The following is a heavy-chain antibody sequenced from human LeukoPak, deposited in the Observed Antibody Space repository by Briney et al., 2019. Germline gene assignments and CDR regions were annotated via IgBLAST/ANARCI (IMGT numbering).Heavy chain of an antibody. J-gene: IGHJ3*02. V-gene: IGHV3-74*01. CDR1: GFIFSSYW. CDR2: INSDGSST. Sequence: GGSLRLSCAASGFIFSSYWMHWVRQAPGKGLVWVSRINSDGSSTSYADSVKGRFTISRDNAKNTLYLQMNSLRAEDTAVYYCARERDYYDSSGCYVGGAFDIWGQGTVVAVSS. D-gene: IGHD3-22*01. CDR3: ARERDYYDSSGCYVGGAFDI.